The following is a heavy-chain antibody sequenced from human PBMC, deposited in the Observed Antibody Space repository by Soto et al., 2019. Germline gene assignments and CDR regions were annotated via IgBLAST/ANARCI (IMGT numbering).Heavy chain of an antibody. CDR3: ARETAAGHSNYYYYGMDV. CDR1: GGTFSSYA. J-gene: IGHJ6*02. CDR2: IIPIFGTA. V-gene: IGHV1-69*13. Sequence: SVKVSCKASGGTFSSYAISWVRQAPGQGLEWMGGIIPIFGTANYAQKFQGRVTITADESTSTAYMELSSLGSEDTAVYYCARETAAGHSNYYYYGMDVWGQGTTVTVSS. D-gene: IGHD6-13*01.